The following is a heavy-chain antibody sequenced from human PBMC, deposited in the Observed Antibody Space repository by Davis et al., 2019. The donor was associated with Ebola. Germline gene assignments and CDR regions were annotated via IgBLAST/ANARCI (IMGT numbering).Heavy chain of an antibody. Sequence: PGGSLRLSCAASGFTFSSYSMNWVRQAPGKGLEWVSSISSSSSYIYYADSVKGRFTISRDNAKNSLYLQMNSLRAEDTAVYYCARGPYSSGWYELTLDVGFDYRGQGTLVTVSS. CDR3: ARGPYSSGWYELTLDVGFDY. V-gene: IGHV3-21*01. CDR2: ISSSSSYI. CDR1: GFTFSSYS. J-gene: IGHJ4*02. D-gene: IGHD6-19*01.